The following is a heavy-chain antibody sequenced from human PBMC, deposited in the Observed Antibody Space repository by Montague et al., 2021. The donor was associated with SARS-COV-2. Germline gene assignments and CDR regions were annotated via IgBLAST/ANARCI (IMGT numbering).Heavy chain of an antibody. CDR3: ARAPVAHVVLVGVVTACDY. CDR2: IYYSGST. Sequence: ETLSLTCTVSGGSISSYYWSWIRQPPGKGLEWIGYIYYSGSTNYNPSLKSRVTISVDTSKNHFSLKLSSVTAADTTVYYCARAPVAHVVLVGVVTACDYWGQGTLVTVSS. CDR1: GGSISSYY. J-gene: IGHJ4*02. D-gene: IGHD3-3*01. V-gene: IGHV4-59*01.